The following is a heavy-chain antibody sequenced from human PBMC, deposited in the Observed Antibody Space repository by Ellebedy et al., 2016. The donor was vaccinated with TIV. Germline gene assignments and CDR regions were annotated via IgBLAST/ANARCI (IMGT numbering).Heavy chain of an antibody. Sequence: MPSETLSLTCTVSGGSISSSSYYWGWIRQPPGKGLEWIGSIYYSGSTYYNPSLKSRVTISVDTSKNQFSLKLSSVTAADTAVYYCARGRYYDYVWGRPRVDYFDYWGQGTLVTVSS. V-gene: IGHV4-39*01. CDR2: IYYSGST. D-gene: IGHD3-16*01. CDR1: GGSISSSSYY. J-gene: IGHJ4*02. CDR3: ARGRYYDYVWGRPRVDYFDY.